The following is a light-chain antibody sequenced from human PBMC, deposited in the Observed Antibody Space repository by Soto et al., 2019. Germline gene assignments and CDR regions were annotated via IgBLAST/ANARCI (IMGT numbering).Light chain of an antibody. J-gene: IGKJ2*01. Sequence: DIQMTQSPSSLSASVGDRVTITCRASQSISNYLNWYQQKPGKAPKLLIYAASSLHSGVASRFSGSGSGTDFTLTISSLQPEDFATYYCQQTYSTLIHTFGQGTKLEI. CDR1: QSISNY. CDR3: QQTYSTLIHT. V-gene: IGKV1-39*01. CDR2: AAS.